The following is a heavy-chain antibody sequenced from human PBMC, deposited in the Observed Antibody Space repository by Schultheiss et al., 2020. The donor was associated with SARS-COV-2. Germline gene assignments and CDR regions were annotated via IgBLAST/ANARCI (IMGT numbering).Heavy chain of an antibody. D-gene: IGHD6-19*01. V-gene: IGHV3-48*01. J-gene: IGHJ4*02. CDR3: ARATAVAGTEFGGFDY. Sequence: GGSLRLSCAASGFTFSSYSMNWVRQAPGKGLEWVSYISSSSSTIYYADSVKGRFTISRDNAKNSLYLQMNSLRAEDTAVYYCARATAVAGTEFGGFDYWGQGTLVTVSS. CDR1: GFTFSSYS. CDR2: ISSSSSTI.